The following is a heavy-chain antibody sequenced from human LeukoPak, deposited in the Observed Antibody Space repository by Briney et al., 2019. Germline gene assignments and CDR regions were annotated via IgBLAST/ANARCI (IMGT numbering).Heavy chain of an antibody. Sequence: PPGGSLRLSCAASGFTFSSYAMHWVRQAPGKGLEWVAVISYDGSNKYYADSVKGRFTISRDNSKNTLYLQMNSLRAEDTAVYYCAKARLRSPFDYWGQGTLVTVSS. CDR1: GFTFSSYA. D-gene: IGHD5-12*01. CDR3: AKARLRSPFDY. J-gene: IGHJ4*02. CDR2: ISYDGSNK. V-gene: IGHV3-30*04.